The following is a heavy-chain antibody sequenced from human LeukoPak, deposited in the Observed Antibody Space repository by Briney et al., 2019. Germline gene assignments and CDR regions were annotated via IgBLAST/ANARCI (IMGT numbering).Heavy chain of an antibody. CDR2: ISGSGGST. D-gene: IGHD3-3*01. CDR1: GFTFGNFA. Sequence: GGSLRLSCVASGFTFGNFAMNWVRQAPGKGLEWVSAISGSGGSTYYADSAKGRFTISRDNSKNTLYLQMNSLRAEDTAVYCCAKDGRGSGYYTDYYYYYMDVWGKGTTVTVSS. V-gene: IGHV3-23*01. J-gene: IGHJ6*03. CDR3: AKDGRGSGYYTDYYYYYMDV.